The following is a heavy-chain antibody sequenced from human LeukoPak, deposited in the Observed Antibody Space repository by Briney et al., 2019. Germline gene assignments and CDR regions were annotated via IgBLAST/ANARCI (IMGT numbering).Heavy chain of an antibody. CDR2: ISSSSSYI. CDR3: ARAPMIVVVITNPLDY. J-gene: IGHJ4*02. V-gene: IGHV3-21*01. CDR1: GFTFSSYS. D-gene: IGHD3-22*01. Sequence: PGRSLRLSCAASGFTFSSYSMNWVRQAPGKGLEWVSSISSSSSYIYYADSVKGRFTISRDNAKNSLYLQMNSLRAEDTAVYYCARAPMIVVVITNPLDYWGQGTLVTVSS.